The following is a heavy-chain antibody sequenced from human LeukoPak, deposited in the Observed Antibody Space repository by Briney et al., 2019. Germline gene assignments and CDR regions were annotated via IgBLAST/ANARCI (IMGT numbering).Heavy chain of an antibody. CDR3: ARGARWNDY. CDR1: GGSISSYY. CDR2: ICYTGSI. V-gene: IGHV4-59*01. J-gene: IGHJ4*02. D-gene: IGHD4-23*01. Sequence: SETLSLTCSVSGGSISSYYWSWIRQPPGKGLEWIGYICYTGSINYNPSLKSRVTISVDTSKNQFSLKLSSVTAADTAVYYCARGARWNDYWGQGTLVTVSS.